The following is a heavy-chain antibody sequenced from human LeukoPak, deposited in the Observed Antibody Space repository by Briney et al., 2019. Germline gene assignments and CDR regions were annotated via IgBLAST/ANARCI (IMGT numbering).Heavy chain of an antibody. CDR2: INPNSGGT. D-gene: IGHD2-15*01. V-gene: IGHV1-2*02. Sequence: ASVKVSCKASGYTFTNYGISWVRQAPGQGLEWMGWINPNSGGTNYAQKFQGRVTMTRDTSISTAYMELSRLRSDDTAVYYCARVRYCSGGSCYSGGEENWFDLWGQGTLVTVSS. J-gene: IGHJ5*02. CDR1: GYTFTNYG. CDR3: ARVRYCSGGSCYSGGEENWFDL.